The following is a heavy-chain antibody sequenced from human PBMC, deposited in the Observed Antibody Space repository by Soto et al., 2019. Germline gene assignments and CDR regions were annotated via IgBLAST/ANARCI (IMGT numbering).Heavy chain of an antibody. D-gene: IGHD4-17*01. CDR3: ARVPFVNFGDSVPFDY. V-gene: IGHV1-8*01. CDR1: GFTFTSYD. CDR2: VNPNSGNT. Sequence: VQLLQSGAEVKKPGASVKVSCKTSGFTFTSYDINWVRQAPGQGLEWLGWVNPNSGNTDYAQKFQGRVTMTRNTSITTAYMELSSLRSEDTAVYYCARVPFVNFGDSVPFDYWGQGTQVTVSS. J-gene: IGHJ4*02.